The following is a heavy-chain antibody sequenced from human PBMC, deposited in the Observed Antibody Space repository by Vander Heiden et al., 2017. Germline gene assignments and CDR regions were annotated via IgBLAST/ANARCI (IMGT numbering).Heavy chain of an antibody. Sequence: VQLLESGGGLVQPGGSLRFSCAASGFTFSSYAMGWGRKGPGKGLGWVSVIRGSGGSKKYAEAVKGRFTNSRDNSKNTLYLQMNSVRAEDTAGYYWAKAVGVIVVVGAFDIWGQGTMVTVSS. D-gene: IGHD3-22*01. CDR3: AKAVGVIVVVGAFDI. CDR2: IRGSGGSK. V-gene: IGHV3-23*01. J-gene: IGHJ3*02. CDR1: GFTFSSYA.